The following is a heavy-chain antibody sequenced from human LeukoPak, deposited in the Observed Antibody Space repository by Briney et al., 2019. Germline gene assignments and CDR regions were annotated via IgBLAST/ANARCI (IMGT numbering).Heavy chain of an antibody. D-gene: IGHD3-16*01. CDR3: ARGGLSIMGY. CDR2: ISGSGGDT. J-gene: IGHJ4*02. Sequence: GGSLRLSCAASGFAFSSYAMSWVRQAPGKGLEWVSAISGSGGDTWYADSVRGRFTISRDNARNSLYLQMNSLRAEDTAVYFCARGGLSIMGYWGQGTLVTVSS. V-gene: IGHV3-23*01. CDR1: GFAFSSYA.